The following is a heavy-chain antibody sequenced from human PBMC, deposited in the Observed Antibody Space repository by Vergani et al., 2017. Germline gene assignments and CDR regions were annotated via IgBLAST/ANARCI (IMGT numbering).Heavy chain of an antibody. J-gene: IGHJ4*02. CDR3: ATIGYRLRCYYFYY. CDR2: ICHTEDT. D-gene: IGHD2-2*02. Sequence: QVQLQESGPGLVKPPGTLSLTCAVSGDSISSNNCWTWVRQPPGKGLEWIGEICHTEDTKYSPSLKSRVTVSVDESRNLFSLRLNSVTAADTAVYYCATIGYRLRCYYFYYWVQGMMVTVSS. CDR1: GDSISSNNC. V-gene: IGHV4-4*03.